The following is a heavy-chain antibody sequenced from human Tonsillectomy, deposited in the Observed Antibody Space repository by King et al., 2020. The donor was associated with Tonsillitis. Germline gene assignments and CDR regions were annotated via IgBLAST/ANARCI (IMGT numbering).Heavy chain of an antibody. CDR3: ARDPPPPMLDYYDSSGDY. CDR2: ISSSSSYI. CDR1: GFTFSSYS. V-gene: IGHV3-21*01. D-gene: IGHD3-22*01. J-gene: IGHJ4*02. Sequence: VQLVESGGGLVKPGGSLRLSCAASGFTFSSYSMNWVRQAPGKGLEWVSSISSSSSYIYYADPVKGRFTISRDNAKNSLYLQRNSLRAEDTAVYYCARDPPPPMLDYYDSSGDYWGQGTLVTVSS.